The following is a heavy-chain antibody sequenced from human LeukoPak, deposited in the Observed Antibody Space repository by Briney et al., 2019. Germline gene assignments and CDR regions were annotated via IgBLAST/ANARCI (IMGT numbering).Heavy chain of an antibody. Sequence: GASAKVSCKASGYTFTSYGISWVRQAPGQGLEWMGWISAYNGNTNYAQKLQGRVTMTTDTSTSTAYMELRSLRSDDTAVYYCARVPGWLFQQGDDYWGQGTLVTVSS. D-gene: IGHD3-9*01. V-gene: IGHV1-18*01. CDR3: ARVPGWLFQQGDDY. J-gene: IGHJ4*02. CDR1: GYTFTSYG. CDR2: ISAYNGNT.